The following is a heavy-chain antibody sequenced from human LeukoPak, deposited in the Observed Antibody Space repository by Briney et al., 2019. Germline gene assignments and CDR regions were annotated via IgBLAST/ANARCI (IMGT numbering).Heavy chain of an antibody. D-gene: IGHD3-22*01. V-gene: IGHV3-21*01. CDR1: GFTFSSYS. J-gene: IGHJ3*02. CDR2: ISSSGSHI. CDR3: ASRVDYYDSSGPGFDAFDI. Sequence: PGGSLRLSCAASGFTFSSYSMNWVRQAPGKGLEWVSSISSSGSHIYYADSVKGRFTISRDNAKNSLYLQMNSLRAEDTAVYYCASRVDYYDSSGPGFDAFDIWGQGTMVTVSS.